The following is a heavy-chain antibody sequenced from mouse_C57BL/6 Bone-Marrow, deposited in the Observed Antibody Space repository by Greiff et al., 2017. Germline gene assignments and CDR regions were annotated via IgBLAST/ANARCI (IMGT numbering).Heavy chain of an antibody. D-gene: IGHD1-2*01. CDR1: GYTFTSYW. CDR2: MHPGGGNT. Sequence: VQLQQSGPELVKPGASVKMSCKASGYTFTSYWMHWVKQRPGQGLGWIGMMHPGGGNTDYNEKFKSEATLSANKSSSTAYMELSSLTSEDSAVYYCARSNYYDYYNMYYGGQGTAVTVSA. J-gene: IGHJ4*01. V-gene: IGHV1-64*01. CDR3: ARSNYYDYYNMYY.